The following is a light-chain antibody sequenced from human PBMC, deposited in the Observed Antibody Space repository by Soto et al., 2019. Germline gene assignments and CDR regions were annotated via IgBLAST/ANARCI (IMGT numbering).Light chain of an antibody. CDR1: SSDVGGYNY. CDR3: SSYTSSSTLGMV. Sequence: QSALTQPASVSGSPGQSSTISCTGTSSDVGGYNYVSWYQQHPGKAPKLMIYEVSNRPSGVSNRFSGSKSGNTASLTISGLQAEDEADYYCSSYTSSSTLGMVFGGGTKLTVL. CDR2: EVS. J-gene: IGLJ2*01. V-gene: IGLV2-14*01.